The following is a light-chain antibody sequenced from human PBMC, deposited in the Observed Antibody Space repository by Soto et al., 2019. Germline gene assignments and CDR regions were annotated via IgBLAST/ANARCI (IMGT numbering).Light chain of an antibody. CDR3: QQSYSAPLT. CDR1: QSISNH. CDR2: AAS. Sequence: DIQMTPSPSSLSASVGDRITITCRASQSISNHLDWYQQKPGKAPKLLMYAASSLQSGDPSRFSGSGSGTDFTLTISSLQPEDFATYYCQQSYSAPLTFGGGTKVESK. V-gene: IGKV1-39*01. J-gene: IGKJ4*01.